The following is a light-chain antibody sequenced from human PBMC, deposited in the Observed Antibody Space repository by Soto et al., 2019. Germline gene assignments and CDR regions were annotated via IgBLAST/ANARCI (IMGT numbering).Light chain of an antibody. CDR2: GAS. Sequence: EIVMTQSPATLSVSRGERATLSCRASQSVGNNLAWYQQQPGQAPRLLIHGASTRATGVPGRFSGSGSGTEFTLTIASLQSEDFAVHYCQQYHDWPPLTFGGGTKVEIK. CDR1: QSVGNN. V-gene: IGKV3-15*01. J-gene: IGKJ4*01. CDR3: QQYHDWPPLT.